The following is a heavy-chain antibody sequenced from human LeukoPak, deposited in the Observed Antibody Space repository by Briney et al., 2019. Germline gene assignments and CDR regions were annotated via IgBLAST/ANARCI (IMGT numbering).Heavy chain of an antibody. V-gene: IGHV4-59*08. Sequence: SETLSLTCTVSGGSLSSYYWSWIRQPPGKGLEWIGYIYYSGSTNYNPSLKSRVTISVDTSKNQFSLKLSSVTAADTAVYYCARHGGDTAMVPGGFDYWGQGTLVTVSS. CDR3: ARHGGDTAMVPGGFDY. D-gene: IGHD5-18*01. CDR2: IYYSGST. CDR1: GGSLSSYY. J-gene: IGHJ4*02.